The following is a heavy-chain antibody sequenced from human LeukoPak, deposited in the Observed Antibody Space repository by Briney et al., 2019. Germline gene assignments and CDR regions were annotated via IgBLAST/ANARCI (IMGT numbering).Heavy chain of an antibody. CDR1: GFTFSSYG. J-gene: IGHJ4*02. D-gene: IGHD6-19*01. CDR3: ATNSSGWYEFDY. CDR2: IWYDGSNK. V-gene: IGHV3-33*01. Sequence: GGSLRPSCAASGFTFSSYGMHWVRQAPGKGLEWVAVIWYDGSNKYYADSVKGRFTISRDNSKNTLYLQMNSLRAEDTAVYYCATNSSGWYEFDYWGQGTLVTVSS.